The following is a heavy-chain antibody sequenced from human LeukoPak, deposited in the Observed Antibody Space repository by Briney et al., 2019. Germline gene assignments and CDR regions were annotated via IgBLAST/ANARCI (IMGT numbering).Heavy chain of an antibody. Sequence: SETLSLTCTVSGGSISSYYWSWIRQPPGKGLEWIGYIYTSGSTNYNPSLKSRVTISVDTSKNQFSLKLSSVTAADTAVYYCARGFSNGWYQDHWGQGTLVTVSS. J-gene: IGHJ4*02. CDR1: GGSISSYY. CDR2: IYTSGST. D-gene: IGHD6-19*01. V-gene: IGHV4-4*09. CDR3: ARGFSNGWYQDH.